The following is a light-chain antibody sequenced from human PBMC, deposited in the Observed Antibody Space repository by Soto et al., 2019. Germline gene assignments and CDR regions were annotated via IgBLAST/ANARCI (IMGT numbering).Light chain of an antibody. J-gene: IGLJ2*01. Sequence: QSALTQPPSASGSPGQSVTISCTGTSSDVGGHNYVSWYQQHPGKAPKLLIYEVIQRPSGVPDRFSGSKSGNTASLTVSGLQAEDEADYYCTSYAGSDNVIFGRGTKLTVL. CDR2: EVI. V-gene: IGLV2-8*01. CDR3: TSYAGSDNVI. CDR1: SSDVGGHNY.